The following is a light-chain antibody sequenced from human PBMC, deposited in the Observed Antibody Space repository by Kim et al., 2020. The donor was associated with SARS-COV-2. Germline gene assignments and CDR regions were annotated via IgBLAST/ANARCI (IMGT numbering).Light chain of an antibody. V-gene: IGLV3-1*01. CDR2: QDS. CDR3: QAWDSSNWV. Sequence: SYELTQPPSVSVSPGQTASITSSGDKLGDKYACWYQQKPGQSPVLVIYQDSKRPSGIPERFSGSNSGNTATLTISGTQAMDEADYYCQAWDSSNWVFGGGTQLTVL. J-gene: IGLJ3*02. CDR1: KLGDKY.